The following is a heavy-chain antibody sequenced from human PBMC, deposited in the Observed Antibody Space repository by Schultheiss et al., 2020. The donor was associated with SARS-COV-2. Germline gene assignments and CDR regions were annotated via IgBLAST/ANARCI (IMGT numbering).Heavy chain of an antibody. CDR3: AAPRPGTAMVDYYYYGMDV. V-gene: IGHV4-39*01. J-gene: IGHJ6*02. D-gene: IGHD5-18*01. CDR2: INHSGST. CDR1: GGSISSGGYY. Sequence: SETLSLTCTVSGGSISSGGYYWSWIRQPPGKGLEWIGEINHSGSTNYNPSLKSRVTISVDTSKNQFSLKLSSVTAADTAVYYCAAPRPGTAMVDYYYYGMDVWGQGTTVTVSS.